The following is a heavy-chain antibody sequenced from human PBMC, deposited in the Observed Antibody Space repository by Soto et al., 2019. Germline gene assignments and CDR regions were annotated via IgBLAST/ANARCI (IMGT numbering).Heavy chain of an antibody. D-gene: IGHD6-19*01. J-gene: IGHJ6*02. V-gene: IGHV3-30-3*01. CDR3: ARDRIAVAGDYYYYGMDV. Sequence: GGSLRLSCAASGFTFSSYAMHWVRQAPGKGLEWVAVISYDGSNKYYADSVKGRFTISRDNSKNTLYLQMNSLRAEDTAVYYCARDRIAVAGDYYYYGMDVGGQGTTVTVSS. CDR1: GFTFSSYA. CDR2: ISYDGSNK.